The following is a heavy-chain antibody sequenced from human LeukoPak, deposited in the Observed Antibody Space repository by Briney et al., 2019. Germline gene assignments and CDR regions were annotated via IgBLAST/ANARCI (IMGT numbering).Heavy chain of an antibody. J-gene: IGHJ3*02. CDR2: IIPIFGTA. V-gene: IGHV1-69*05. CDR1: GGTFSSYA. CDR3: ARGEVVVAATYAFDI. D-gene: IGHD2-15*01. Sequence: SVKVSCKASGGTFSSYAISWVRQAPGQGLEWMGRIIPIFGTANYAQKFQGRVTITTDESTSTAYMELSSLRSEDPAVYYCARGEVVVAATYAFDIWGQGTMVTVSS.